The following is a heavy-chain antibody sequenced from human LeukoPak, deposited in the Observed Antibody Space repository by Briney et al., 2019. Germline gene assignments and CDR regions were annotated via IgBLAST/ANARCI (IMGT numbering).Heavy chain of an antibody. CDR2: IYISGST. J-gene: IGHJ4*02. CDR3: AGTSGYHDY. Sequence: SETLSLTCTVSGGSISSYYWSWIRQPAGKGLEWIGRIYISGSTNYNPSLKSRVTISGDRSNNQFSLKLSSVTAADTAVYYCAGTSGYHDYWGQGTLVTVSS. CDR1: GGSISSYY. V-gene: IGHV4-4*07. D-gene: IGHD3-22*01.